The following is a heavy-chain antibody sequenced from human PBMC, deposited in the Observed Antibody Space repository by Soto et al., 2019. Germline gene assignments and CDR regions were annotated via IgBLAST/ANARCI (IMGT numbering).Heavy chain of an antibody. D-gene: IGHD3-16*01. CDR2: ISYDGSKQ. V-gene: IGHV3-30*18. Sequence: PGGSLRLSCAASGFTFSRHGMHWVRQAPGKGLEWVAIISYDGSKQYYTDSVKGRLTISRDNSKNTLYLQMNSLRAEDTAVYYCAKDRVESGMGEIDYWGQGTLVTVSS. CDR1: GFTFSRHG. J-gene: IGHJ4*02. CDR3: AKDRVESGMGEIDY.